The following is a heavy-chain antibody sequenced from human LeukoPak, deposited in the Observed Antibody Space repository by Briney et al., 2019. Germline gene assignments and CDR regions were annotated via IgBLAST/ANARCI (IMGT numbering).Heavy chain of an antibody. V-gene: IGHV3-30*02. CDR2: IRYDGSNK. CDR1: GFTFSSYG. Sequence: GGSLRLSCAASGFTFSSYGMHWVRQAPGKGLEWVAFIRYDGSNKYYADSVKGRFTVSRDNSKNTLYLQMNSLRAEDTAVYYCAKNYGSGTPLDYWGQGTLVTVSS. J-gene: IGHJ4*02. D-gene: IGHD3-10*01. CDR3: AKNYGSGTPLDY.